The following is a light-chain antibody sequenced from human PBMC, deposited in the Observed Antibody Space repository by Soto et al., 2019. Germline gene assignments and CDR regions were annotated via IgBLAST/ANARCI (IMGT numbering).Light chain of an antibody. CDR1: HSVSSY. Sequence: EIVLTQSPATLSLSPGDRATLSCRASHSVSSYLAWYQQRPGQAPRLLIYDVSSRGTGIPDRFSGSGSGTDFTLTISGLEPEDFAVYYCQQYGRPPYTFGQGTRLEIK. J-gene: IGKJ2*01. V-gene: IGKV3-20*01. CDR3: QQYGRPPYT. CDR2: DVS.